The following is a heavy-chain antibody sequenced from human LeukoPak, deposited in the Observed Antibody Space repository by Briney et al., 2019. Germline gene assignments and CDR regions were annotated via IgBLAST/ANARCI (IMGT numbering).Heavy chain of an antibody. CDR1: GGSFISHY. D-gene: IGHD1-26*01. Sequence: KPSETLSLTCIVSGGSFISHYWSWIRQPPGKGLEWIGRISYSGSTYYNPSLKSRVTISVDTSKNQFSLKLNSLTAADTAVYYCARHNSGSYSFDYWGQGTLVTVSS. V-gene: IGHV4-59*05. CDR2: ISYSGST. CDR3: ARHNSGSYSFDY. J-gene: IGHJ4*02.